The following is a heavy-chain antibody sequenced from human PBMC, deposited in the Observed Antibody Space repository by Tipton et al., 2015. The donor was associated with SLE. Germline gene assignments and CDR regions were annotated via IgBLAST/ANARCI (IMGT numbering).Heavy chain of an antibody. CDR2: IYYSGST. CDR3: ARGPHSSEPAFDN. Sequence: TLSLTCAVYGGSFSGYYWSWIRQPPGKGLEWIGYIYYSGSTNYNPSLKSRVAISVDTSKNQFSLKLSSVTAADTAVYYCARGPHSSEPAFDNWGQGTLVAVSS. D-gene: IGHD1-14*01. V-gene: IGHV4-34*01. J-gene: IGHJ4*02. CDR1: GGSFSGYY.